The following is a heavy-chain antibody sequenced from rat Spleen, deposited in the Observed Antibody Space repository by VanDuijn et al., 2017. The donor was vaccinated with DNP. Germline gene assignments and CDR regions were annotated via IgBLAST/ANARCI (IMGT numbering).Heavy chain of an antibody. CDR3: ATAIGDY. CDR2: ISTSGSKI. D-gene: IGHD1-2*01. J-gene: IGHJ2*01. Sequence: EVQLVESGGGLVQPGRSLKLSCVASGFSFRNYYMAWVRQAPKKGLEWVATISTSGSKIYYPDSVKGRFTISRDNAKSSLFLQMDSLRSDDTATYFCATAIGDYWGQGVMVTVSS. CDR1: GFSFRNYY. V-gene: IGHV5-25*01.